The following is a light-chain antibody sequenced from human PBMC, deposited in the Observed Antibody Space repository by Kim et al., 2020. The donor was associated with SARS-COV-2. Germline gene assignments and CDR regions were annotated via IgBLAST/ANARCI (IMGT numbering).Light chain of an antibody. CDR1: SSDVGGYNY. J-gene: IGLJ3*02. CDR2: DVS. V-gene: IGLV2-14*03. CDR3: SSYTNIDTWV. Sequence: QSALTQPPSVPGSPGQSIAISCTGGSSDVGGYNYFSWYQQQHPATAPKLIIYDVSQRPSGVSDRFSGSKSGNTASLTISGLQAEDEADYYCSSYTNIDTWVFGRGTQLTVL.